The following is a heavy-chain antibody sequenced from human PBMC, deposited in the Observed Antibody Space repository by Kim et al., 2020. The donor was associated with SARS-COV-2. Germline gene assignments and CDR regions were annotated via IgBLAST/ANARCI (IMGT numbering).Heavy chain of an antibody. Sequence: SETLSLTCTVSGGSISSSSYYWGWIRQPPGKGLEWIGSIYYSGSTYYNPSLKSRVTISVDTSKNQFSLKLSSVTAADTAVYYCARSGAELWSSPPDPFDYWGQGTLVTVSS. V-gene: IGHV4-39*01. D-gene: IGHD3-10*01. CDR3: ARSGAELWSSPPDPFDY. J-gene: IGHJ4*02. CDR2: IYYSGST. CDR1: GGSISSSSYY.